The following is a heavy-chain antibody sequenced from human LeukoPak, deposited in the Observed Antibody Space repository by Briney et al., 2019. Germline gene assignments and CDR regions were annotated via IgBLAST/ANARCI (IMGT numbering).Heavy chain of an antibody. Sequence: SETLSLTCTVSGGSISSTSYYWGWHRQPPGKGLEWFGSMYYSGRNYHNPSLKRRVTISEDTSKNQFSLNLRSVTAADTAVYYCARHRAYCSGSKCYSVCFDLWGQGTLVTVSS. J-gene: IGHJ5*02. CDR1: GGSISSTSYY. V-gene: IGHV4-39*01. CDR3: ARHRAYCSGSKCYSVCFDL. D-gene: IGHD2-15*01. CDR2: MYYSGRN.